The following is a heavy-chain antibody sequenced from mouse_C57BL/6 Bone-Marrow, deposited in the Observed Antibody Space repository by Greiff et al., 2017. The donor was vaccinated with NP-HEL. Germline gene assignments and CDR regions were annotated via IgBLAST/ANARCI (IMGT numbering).Heavy chain of an antibody. V-gene: IGHV2-6-1*01. Sequence: QVQLQDSGPGLVAPSQSLSITCTVSGFSLTSYGVHWVRQPPGKGLEWLVVIWSDGSTTYNSALKSRLSISKDNSKRQVFLKMNSLQTDDTAMYYCARQRHDDSNYLDWWGKGTTLTVSS. J-gene: IGHJ2*01. CDR1: GFSLTSYG. CDR3: ARQRHDDSNYLDW. D-gene: IGHD1-1*01. CDR2: IWSDGST.